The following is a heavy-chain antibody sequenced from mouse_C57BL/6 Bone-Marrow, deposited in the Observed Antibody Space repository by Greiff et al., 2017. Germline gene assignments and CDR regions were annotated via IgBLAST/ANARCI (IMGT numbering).Heavy chain of an antibody. D-gene: IGHD1-1*01. CDR2: INPNNGGT. Sequence: EVQLQQSGPELVKPGASVKISCKASGYTFTDYYMNWVKQSHGKSLEWIGDINPNNGGTSYNQKLKGKATLTVDKSSSTAYMELRCLTSEDSAVYYWARDYYGSSGYFDYWGQGTILTVSS. V-gene: IGHV1-26*01. CDR1: GYTFTDYY. CDR3: ARDYYGSSGYFDY. J-gene: IGHJ2*01.